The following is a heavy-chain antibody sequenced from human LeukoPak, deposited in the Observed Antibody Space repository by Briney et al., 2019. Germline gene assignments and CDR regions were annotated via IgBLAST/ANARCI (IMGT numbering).Heavy chain of an antibody. CDR1: GYTFTSYG. CDR3: ARERGRYYGSGSYFDY. CDR2: ISAYNGNT. J-gene: IGHJ4*02. V-gene: IGHV1-18*01. D-gene: IGHD3-10*01. Sequence: ASVKVSCKASGYTFTSYGISWVRQAPGQGLEWMGWISAYNGNTSYAQKLQGRVTMTTDTSTSTAYMELRSLRSDDTAVYYCARERGRYYGSGSYFDYWGQGTLVTVSS.